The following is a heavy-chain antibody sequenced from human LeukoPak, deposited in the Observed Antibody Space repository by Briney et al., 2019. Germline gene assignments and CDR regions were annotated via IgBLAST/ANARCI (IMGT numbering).Heavy chain of an antibody. J-gene: IGHJ4*02. CDR2: INHSGST. CDR1: GGSFSGYY. V-gene: IGHV4-34*01. D-gene: IGHD3-3*01. Sequence: SETLSLTCAVYGGSFSGYYWSWIRQPPGKGLEWIGEINHSGSTNYNPSLKSRVTISVDTSKNQFSLKLSSVTAADTAVYYCARGTYYDFWSGYYNRVYYFDYWGQGTLVTVSS. CDR3: ARGTYYDFWSGYYNRVYYFDY.